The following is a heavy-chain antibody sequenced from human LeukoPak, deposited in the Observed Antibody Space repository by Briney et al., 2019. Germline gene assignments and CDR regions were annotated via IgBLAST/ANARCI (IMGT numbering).Heavy chain of an antibody. CDR3: ARDPSIMVRGVRGAFDI. Sequence: GGSLRLSCAASGFTFSSYGMHWVRQAPGKGLEWVAVIWYDGSNKHYADSVKGRFTISRDNSKNTLYLQMNSLRAEDTAVYYCARDPSIMVRGVRGAFDIWGQGTMVTVSS. CDR1: GFTFSSYG. V-gene: IGHV3-33*01. J-gene: IGHJ3*02. D-gene: IGHD3-10*01. CDR2: IWYDGSNK.